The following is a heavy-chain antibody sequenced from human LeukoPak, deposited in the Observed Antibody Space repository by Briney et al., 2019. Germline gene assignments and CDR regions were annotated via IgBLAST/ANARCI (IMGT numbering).Heavy chain of an antibody. CDR1: GFVFSNHG. D-gene: IGHD3-10*01. CDR3: AKETGGSGSSYLSFFDY. J-gene: IGHJ4*02. CDR2: ISHDGSAK. V-gene: IGHV3-30*18. Sequence: GGSLRLPCAASGFVFSNHGMHWVRQAPGKGLEWVAVISHDGSAKDYADSVKGRFTISRDNSKNTLYLQINSLRAEDTAVYFCAKETGGSGSSYLSFFDYWGQGTLVTVSS.